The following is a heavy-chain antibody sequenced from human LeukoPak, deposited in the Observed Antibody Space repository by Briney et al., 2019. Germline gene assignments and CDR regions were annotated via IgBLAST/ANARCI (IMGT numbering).Heavy chain of an antibody. CDR3: ASHYDSSGYLYYFDY. J-gene: IGHJ4*02. V-gene: IGHV1-69*04. Sequence: GASVKVSCKASGYTFTSYDIHWVRQATGQGLEWMGRIIPILGIANYAQKFQGRVTITADKSTSTAYMELSSLRSEDTAVYYCASHYDSSGYLYYFDYWGQGTLVTVSS. D-gene: IGHD3-22*01. CDR1: GYTFTSYD. CDR2: IIPILGIA.